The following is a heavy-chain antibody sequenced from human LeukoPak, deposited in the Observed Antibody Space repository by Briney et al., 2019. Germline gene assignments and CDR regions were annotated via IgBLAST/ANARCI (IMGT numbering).Heavy chain of an antibody. CDR2: IIPIFGTA. D-gene: IGHD7-27*01. V-gene: IGHV1-69*05. CDR3: ARGPPNWGYDY. Sequence: SVKVSCKASGGTFSSYAISWVRQAPGQGLEWMGGIIPIFGTANYAQKFQDRVTMTRNTSISTAYMELSSLRSDDTAVYYCARGPPNWGYDYWGPGTLVTVSS. J-gene: IGHJ4*02. CDR1: GGTFSSYA.